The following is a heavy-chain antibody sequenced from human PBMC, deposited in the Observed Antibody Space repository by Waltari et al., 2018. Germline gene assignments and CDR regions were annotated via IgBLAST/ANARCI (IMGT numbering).Heavy chain of an antibody. CDR3: ARDRRITAAGFDF. D-gene: IGHD6-13*01. CDR2: IKPDGNEK. V-gene: IGHV3-7*01. CDR1: GYSFSSLW. Sequence: EVQLGESGGGLVKPGGSLRLSFAAFGYSFSSLWISCVCHTPGKGLEWVANIKPDGNEKNYVDSVKGRFTISRDNAKNSLDLQIDSLRVEDTAVYYCARDRRITAAGFDFWGQGTLVTVSS. J-gene: IGHJ4*02.